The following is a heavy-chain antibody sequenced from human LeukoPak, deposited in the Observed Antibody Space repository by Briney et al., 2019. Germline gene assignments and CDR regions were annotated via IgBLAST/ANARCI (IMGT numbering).Heavy chain of an antibody. J-gene: IGHJ5*02. V-gene: IGHV4-30-4*01. CDR1: GGSISSGDYY. CDR3: ARGGATHNWFDP. CDR2: IYYSGST. D-gene: IGHD1-26*01. Sequence: PSQTLSLTCTVSGGSISSGDYYRRWIRQPPGKGLEWIGYIYYSGSTYYNPSLKSRVTISVDTSKNQFSLKLSSVTAADTAVYYCARGGATHNWFDPWGQGTLVTVSS.